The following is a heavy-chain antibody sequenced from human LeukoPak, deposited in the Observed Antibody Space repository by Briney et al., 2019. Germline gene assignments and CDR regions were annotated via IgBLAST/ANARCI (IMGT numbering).Heavy chain of an antibody. J-gene: IGHJ4*02. CDR2: MDPNSGHT. Sequence: ASVSVCCKASGYTFITSDINWVRQASGQGLEWMGYMDPNSGHTEFARKFQGRVTMTGDTSTSTAYMELSSLTPDDTAIYYCTRKLRLDEHWGQGTLVAVSS. V-gene: IGHV1-8*01. D-gene: IGHD1-7*01. CDR3: TRKLRLDEH. CDR1: GYTFITSD.